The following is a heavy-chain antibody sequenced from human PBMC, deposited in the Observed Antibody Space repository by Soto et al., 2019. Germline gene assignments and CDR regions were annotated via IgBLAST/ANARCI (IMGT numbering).Heavy chain of an antibody. J-gene: IGHJ3*01. D-gene: IGHD6-19*01. CDR3: ARPLGWRDAFDV. CDR2: IKRDGSDK. CDR1: GFTFSDYW. Sequence: EVQLVESGGGLVQPGGSLRLSCAASGFTFSDYWMSWVRQAPEKGLEWVANIKRDGSDKYYVDSVKGRFTISRDNSKNSLYLQRSSLRAEDTAVYYCARPLGWRDAFDVWGQGTVVTVSS. V-gene: IGHV3-7*01.